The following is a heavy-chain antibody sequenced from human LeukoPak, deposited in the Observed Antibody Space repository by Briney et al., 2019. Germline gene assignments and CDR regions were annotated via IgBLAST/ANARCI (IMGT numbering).Heavy chain of an antibody. CDR2: IYYSGST. J-gene: IGHJ4*02. Sequence: PSQTLSLTCTVSGGSISSGDYYWSWIRQPPGKGLEWIGYIYYSGSTYYNPSLKSRVTISVDKSENHISLKLTSVTAADTAVYYCAREGGPYRPLDYSGQGTLVTVAS. CDR1: GGSISSGDYY. V-gene: IGHV4-30-4*01. CDR3: AREGGPYRPLDY.